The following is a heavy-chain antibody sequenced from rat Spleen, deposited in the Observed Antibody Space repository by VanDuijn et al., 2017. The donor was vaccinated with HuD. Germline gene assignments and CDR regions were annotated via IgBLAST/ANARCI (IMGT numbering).Heavy chain of an antibody. Sequence: EVQLLESGGGLVQPGRSLKLSCAASGFTFSDYNMAWVRQAPKKGLEWVATISYDGSSTYYGESVKGRFTISRDNAKSTLYLQMNSLRSEDTATYYCARRDYWGQGVMVTVSS. J-gene: IGHJ2*01. CDR1: GFTFSDYN. CDR3: ARRDY. CDR2: ISYDGSST. V-gene: IGHV5-22*01.